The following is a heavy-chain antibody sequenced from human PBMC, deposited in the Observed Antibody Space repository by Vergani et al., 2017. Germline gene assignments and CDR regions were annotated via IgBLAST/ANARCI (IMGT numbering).Heavy chain of an antibody. CDR3: AKDLQTYDFWSGVLDY. D-gene: IGHD3-3*01. CDR2: ISGSGGST. CDR1: GFTFSSYA. J-gene: IGHJ4*02. Sequence: EVQLLESGGGLVQPGGSLRLSCAASGFTFSSYAMSWVRQAPGKGLEWVSAISGSGGSTYYADSVKGRFTISRDNSKNTLYLQMNSLRAEDTAVYYCAKDLQTYDFWSGVLDYWGQGTLVTVSS. V-gene: IGHV3-23*01.